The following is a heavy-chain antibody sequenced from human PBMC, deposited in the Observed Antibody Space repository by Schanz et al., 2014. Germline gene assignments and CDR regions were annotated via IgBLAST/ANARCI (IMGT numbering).Heavy chain of an antibody. CDR1: GFTFSGSA. CDR3: TRHAGTHCGGDCYSFPWFDP. Sequence: EVQLVESGGGLVQPGGSLKLSCAASGFTFSGSAMHWVRQASGKGLEWVGRIRIKANSYATAYGASVRGRFTISRDDSKTTAYLQMNSLKTEDTAVYYCTRHAGTHCGGDCYSFPWFDPWGQGTLVTVSS. J-gene: IGHJ5*02. D-gene: IGHD2-21*01. V-gene: IGHV3-73*01. CDR2: IRIKANSYAT.